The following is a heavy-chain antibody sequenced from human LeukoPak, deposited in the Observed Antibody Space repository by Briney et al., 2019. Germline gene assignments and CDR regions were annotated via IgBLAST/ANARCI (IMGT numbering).Heavy chain of an antibody. V-gene: IGHV3-20*04. CDR3: AKAGSTVTTFFSFDY. D-gene: IGHD4-17*01. CDR1: GFTFDDYG. J-gene: IGHJ4*02. Sequence: GGSLRLSCAASGFTFDDYGMSWVRQAPGKGLEWVSGINWNGGSTGYADSVKGRFTISRDNSKNTLYLQMNSLRAEDTAVYYCAKAGSTVTTFFSFDYWGQGTLVTVSS. CDR2: INWNGGST.